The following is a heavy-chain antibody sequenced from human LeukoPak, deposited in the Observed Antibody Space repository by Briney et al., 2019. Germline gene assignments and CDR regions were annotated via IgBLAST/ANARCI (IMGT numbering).Heavy chain of an antibody. D-gene: IGHD7-27*01. CDR2: IKQDESAR. CDR1: GFTFGSYW. CDR3: VRGTNCDY. V-gene: IGHV3-7*01. Sequence: GGSLRLSCAASGFTFGSYWMSWVRQAPGKGLEGVAHIKQDESARYYVESVKGRFIISRDNAKNALYLQMNTLTAEDTAVYYCVRGTNCDYWAQATLVIVSS. J-gene: IGHJ4*02.